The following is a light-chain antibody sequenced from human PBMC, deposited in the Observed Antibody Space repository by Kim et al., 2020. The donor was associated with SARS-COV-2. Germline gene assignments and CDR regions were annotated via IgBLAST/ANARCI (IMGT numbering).Light chain of an antibody. Sequence: EIVLTQSPGTLSVSPGERATLSCTASQSVSSSYLAWYQHKPGQAPRLLMYSASSRATGIPDRFSGSGSGTDFTLTISRLEPEDFAVYYCQQYGSLITVGQGTRLEIK. J-gene: IGKJ5*01. CDR3: QQYGSLIT. CDR1: QSVSSSY. CDR2: SAS. V-gene: IGKV3-20*01.